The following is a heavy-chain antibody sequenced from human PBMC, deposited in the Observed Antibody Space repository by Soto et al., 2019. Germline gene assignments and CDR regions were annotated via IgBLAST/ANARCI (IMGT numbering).Heavy chain of an antibody. D-gene: IGHD6-13*01. CDR2: IYHDGST. CDR1: GDSINNSDW. CDR3: ARGRVAAPGAPFDY. Sequence: QVQLQESGPGLVKPSGTLSLTCAVSGDSINNSDWWSWDRQSPGKGLEWIGEIYHDGSTNYNPSLKSRVTISVENSTTQFSLRLSSVTAADTAVYYCARGRVAAPGAPFDYWGQGTLVSVSS. V-gene: IGHV4-4*02. J-gene: IGHJ4*02.